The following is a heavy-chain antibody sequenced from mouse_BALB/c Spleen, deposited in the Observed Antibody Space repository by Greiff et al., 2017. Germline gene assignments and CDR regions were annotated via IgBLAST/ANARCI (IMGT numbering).Heavy chain of an antibody. CDR2: IAPGSGST. CDR3: ARGGYRYDDYAMDY. V-gene: IGHV1S41*01. D-gene: IGHD2-14*01. Sequence: ELVKPGASVKLSCKASGYTFTSYWINWIKQRPGQGLEWIGRIAPGSGSTYYNEMFKGKATLTVDTSSSTAYIQLSSLSSEDSAVYFCARGGYRYDDYAMDYWGQGTSVTVSS. CDR1: GYTFTSYW. J-gene: IGHJ4*01.